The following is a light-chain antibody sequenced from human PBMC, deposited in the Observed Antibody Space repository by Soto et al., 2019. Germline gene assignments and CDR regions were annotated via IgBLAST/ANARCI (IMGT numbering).Light chain of an antibody. CDR3: QQYNNWPPIT. V-gene: IGKV3-11*01. CDR1: QSVSSY. Sequence: EIVLTQSPATLSLSTGERATLSCRASQSVSSYLAWYQQKPGQAPRLLIYDASTRATGIPARFSGSGSGTEFTLTISSLQSEDFAVYYCQQYNNWPPITFGQGTRLEIK. J-gene: IGKJ5*01. CDR2: DAS.